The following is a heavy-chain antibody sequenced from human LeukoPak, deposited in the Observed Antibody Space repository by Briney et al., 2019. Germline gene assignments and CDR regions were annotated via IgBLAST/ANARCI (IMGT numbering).Heavy chain of an antibody. CDR2: VTHGGST. D-gene: IGHD3-22*01. CDR1: GGSFNSYS. V-gene: IGHV4-34*01. Sequence: PSETLSLTCAVHGGSFNSYSWSWLRQPPGKGLEWIGEVTHGGSTNYNPSLKSRVTISVDTSKNQFSLKLSSVTAADTAVYYCARVSGYYDSSGYSSGMFVYWGQGTLVTVSS. J-gene: IGHJ4*02. CDR3: ARVSGYYDSSGYSSGMFVY.